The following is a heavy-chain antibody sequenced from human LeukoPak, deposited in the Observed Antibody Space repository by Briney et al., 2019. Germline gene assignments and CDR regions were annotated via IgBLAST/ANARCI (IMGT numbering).Heavy chain of an antibody. CDR3: ARASSGSYSNRDAFAI. CDR1: GYTFTSYD. CDR2: MNPNSGNT. Sequence: ASVKVSCKASGYTFTSYDINWVRQATGQGLEWMGWMNPNSGNTGYAQKFQGRVTITRNTSISTVYMELNSLRSEDTAVYYCARASSGSYSNRDAFAIWGQGTMVTVSS. D-gene: IGHD1-26*01. J-gene: IGHJ3*02. V-gene: IGHV1-8*03.